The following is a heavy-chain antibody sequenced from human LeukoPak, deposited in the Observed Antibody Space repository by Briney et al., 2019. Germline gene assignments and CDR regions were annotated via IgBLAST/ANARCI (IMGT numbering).Heavy chain of an antibody. CDR1: GGSISSSSYY. D-gene: IGHD3-10*01. V-gene: IGHV4-61*05. CDR2: INHSGST. Sequence: KPSETLSLTCTVSGGSISSSSYYWSWTRQPPGKGLEWIGEINHSGSTNYNPSLKSRVTISVDTSKNQFSLKLSSVTAADTAVYYCARRYGSGSHWGQGTLVTVSS. CDR3: ARRYGSGSH. J-gene: IGHJ4*02.